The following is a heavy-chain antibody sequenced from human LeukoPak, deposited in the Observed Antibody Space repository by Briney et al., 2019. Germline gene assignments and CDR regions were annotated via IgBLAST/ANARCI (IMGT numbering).Heavy chain of an antibody. D-gene: IGHD3-9*01. CDR1: GGSISSYY. CDR2: IYYSGRT. Sequence: SETLSLTCSVSGGSISSYYWSWIRQPPGKGLEWIGYIYYSGRTNYNPSLKSRVTISVDTSKNQFSLTLSSVTAADTAVYYCARGIRYFDWLPIDYWGQGTLVTVSS. V-gene: IGHV4-59*01. J-gene: IGHJ4*02. CDR3: ARGIRYFDWLPIDY.